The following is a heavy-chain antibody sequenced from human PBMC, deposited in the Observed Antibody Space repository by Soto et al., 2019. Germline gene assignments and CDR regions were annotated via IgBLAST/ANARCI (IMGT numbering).Heavy chain of an antibody. D-gene: IGHD3-22*01. CDR1: GYIFTNYW. Sequence: GESLKISCRGSGYIFTNYWIGWVRQMPGKGLEWMGVIYPGDSETRYSPSFKGQVTISADKSITTAYLQWSGLKASDTAIYYCETPNGDHTAIYDSSDYWALDISGQGTMGTVS. V-gene: IGHV5-51*01. CDR2: IYPGDSET. CDR3: ETPNGDHTAIYDSSDYWALDI. J-gene: IGHJ3*02.